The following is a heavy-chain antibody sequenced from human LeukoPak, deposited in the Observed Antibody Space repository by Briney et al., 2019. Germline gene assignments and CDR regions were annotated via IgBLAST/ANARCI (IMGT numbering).Heavy chain of an antibody. Sequence: ASVKVSCKASGYTFTSYGISWVRQAPGQGLEWMGRISAYNGNTNYAQKLQGRVTMTTDTSTSTAYMELRSLRSDDTAVYYCARPLVGESAFDIWGQGTMVTVSS. CDR1: GYTFTSYG. D-gene: IGHD1-26*01. CDR3: ARPLVGESAFDI. V-gene: IGHV1-18*01. CDR2: ISAYNGNT. J-gene: IGHJ3*02.